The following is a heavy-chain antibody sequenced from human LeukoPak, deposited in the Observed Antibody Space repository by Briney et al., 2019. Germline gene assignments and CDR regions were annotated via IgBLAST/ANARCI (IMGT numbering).Heavy chain of an antibody. D-gene: IGHD5-24*01. CDR3: AKAVDLATISVDI. Sequence: GGSLRLSCAASGFTFDSYGMNWVRQAPGKWLEWVSGISGSGVYTYYADSVKGRFIISRDNSKNTLYLVMNSLGVDDTAVYYCAKAVDLATISVDIWGQGTMVTVSS. CDR2: ISGSGVYT. J-gene: IGHJ3*02. CDR1: GFTFDSYG. V-gene: IGHV3-23*01.